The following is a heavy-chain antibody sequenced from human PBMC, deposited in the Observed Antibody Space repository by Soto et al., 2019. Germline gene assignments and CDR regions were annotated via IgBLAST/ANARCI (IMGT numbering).Heavy chain of an antibody. CDR2: IYWNDDK. V-gene: IGHV2-5*01. Sequence: QITLKASGPTLVKPTQTLTLTCTFSGFSLSTGGVGVGWIRQPPGKAPEWLALIYWNDDKRYSPSLNSRITITKDTSKNQVVLTMSNMDPVDTATYYCGGYNVLTGYQGYGMDVWGQGTTVTVSS. CDR3: GGYNVLTGYQGYGMDV. J-gene: IGHJ6*02. D-gene: IGHD3-9*01. CDR1: GFSLSTGGVG.